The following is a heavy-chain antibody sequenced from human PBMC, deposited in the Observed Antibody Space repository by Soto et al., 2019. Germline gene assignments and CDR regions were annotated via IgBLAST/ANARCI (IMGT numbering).Heavy chain of an antibody. CDR1: GFTFSNYA. D-gene: IGHD2-15*01. CDR2: ITSDGDST. V-gene: IGHV3-64D*06. J-gene: IGHJ4*02. Sequence: PGGSLRLSCSVSGFTFSNYAMHWVHQAPGEGLEYVSGITSDGDSTYHADSVKGRFTISRDNSKNTLYLQMSSLRLEDTAIYYCVKGNQLLRYYFEFWGQGTLVTVSS. CDR3: VKGNQLLRYYFEF.